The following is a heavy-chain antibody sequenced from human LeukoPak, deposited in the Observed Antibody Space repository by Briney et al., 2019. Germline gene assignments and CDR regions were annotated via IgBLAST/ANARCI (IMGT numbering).Heavy chain of an antibody. CDR3: ARDVSHRLFYDSSGYYILFDY. CDR2: INPSGGST. V-gene: IGHV1-46*01. J-gene: IGHJ4*02. D-gene: IGHD3-22*01. Sequence: ASVKVSCKASGYTFTSYYMHWVRQAPGQGLEWMGIINPSGGSTSYAQKLQGRVTMTRDTSTSTAYMELRSLRSDDTAVYYCARDVSHRLFYDSSGYYILFDYWGQGTLVTVSS. CDR1: GYTFTSYY.